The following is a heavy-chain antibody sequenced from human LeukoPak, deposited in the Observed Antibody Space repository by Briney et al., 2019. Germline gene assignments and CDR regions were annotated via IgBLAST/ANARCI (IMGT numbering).Heavy chain of an antibody. CDR3: AKVPVAGGYNWFDR. Sequence: GGSLRLSCAASGFTFSNYAMSWVRQAPGKGLEWVSAISGSGDSTYYADSVKGRFTISRDTSKKTLYLQMNSLRAEDTAIYYCAKVPVAGGYNWFDRWGQGTLVTVSS. D-gene: IGHD6-19*01. CDR2: ISGSGDST. J-gene: IGHJ5*02. V-gene: IGHV3-23*01. CDR1: GFTFSNYA.